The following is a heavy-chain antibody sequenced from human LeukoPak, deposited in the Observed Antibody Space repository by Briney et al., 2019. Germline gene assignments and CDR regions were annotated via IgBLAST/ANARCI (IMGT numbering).Heavy chain of an antibody. CDR2: IGSSGTTI. V-gene: IGHV3-48*03. CDR1: GFTFSSYD. D-gene: IGHD3-3*02. Sequence: GGSLRLSCAASGFTFSSYDMNWVRQAPGKGLEWVSYIGSSGTTIFYADSVRGRFTISRDNAKNSLCLQMNSLRAEDTALYYCARGRSQAFYWGQGTLVTVSS. J-gene: IGHJ4*02. CDR3: ARGRSQAFY.